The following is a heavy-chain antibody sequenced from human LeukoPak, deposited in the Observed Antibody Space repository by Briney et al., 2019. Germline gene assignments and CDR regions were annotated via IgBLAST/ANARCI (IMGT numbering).Heavy chain of an antibody. D-gene: IGHD6-13*01. CDR3: AKDLYISRSYYFDY. V-gene: IGHV3-11*01. CDR2: IGSGGTTM. J-gene: IGHJ4*02. CDR1: RFTFSDYY. Sequence: GGSLRLSCAASRFTFSDYYMTWIRQAPGKGLEWVSYIGSGGTTMYYADSVKGRFTISRDNAKNSLYLQMNSLRAEDTAVYYCAKDLYISRSYYFDYWGQGTQVTVSS.